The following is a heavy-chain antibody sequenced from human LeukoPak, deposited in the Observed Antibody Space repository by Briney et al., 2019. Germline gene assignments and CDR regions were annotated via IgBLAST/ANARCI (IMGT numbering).Heavy chain of an antibody. V-gene: IGHV3-53*01. CDR2: IYSGGTT. D-gene: IGHD5-18*01. CDR1: GFIVSSNY. J-gene: IGHJ4*02. Sequence: PGGSLRLSCAASGFIVSSNYMSWVRRAPGKGLEWVSVIYSGGTTYYADSVKGRFTISRDNSNNTLYLQMNSLRAEDTAVYYCARAKYSYGLYYFDYWGQGTLVTVSS. CDR3: ARAKYSYGLYYFDY.